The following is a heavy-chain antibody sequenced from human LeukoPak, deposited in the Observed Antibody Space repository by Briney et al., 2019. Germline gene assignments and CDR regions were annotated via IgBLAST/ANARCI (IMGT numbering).Heavy chain of an antibody. J-gene: IGHJ4*02. Sequence: SETLSLTCTVSGGSISSGGYYWSWIRQPPGKGLEWIGYIYHSGSTYYNPSLKSRVTISVDRSKNQFSLKLSSVTAADTAVYYCASPCIAAASSCDYWAREPWSPSPQ. CDR1: GGSISSGGYY. V-gene: IGHV4-30-2*01. CDR3: ASPCIAAASSCDY. CDR2: IYHSGST. D-gene: IGHD6-13*01.